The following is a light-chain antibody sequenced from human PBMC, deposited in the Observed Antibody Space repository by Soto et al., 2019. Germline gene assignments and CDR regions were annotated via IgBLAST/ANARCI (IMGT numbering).Light chain of an antibody. V-gene: IGKV3-15*01. CDR1: QSVSSN. CDR3: QQYNNWPRT. CDR2: GAS. Sequence: EIVMTQSPATLSVSPGERATLSCRASQSVSSNLAWYQQKPGQAPRLFIYGASTRPTGIPARFSGSGSGTEFTLTISSLQSEDFAVYYCQQYNNWPRTFGQGTKVEIK. J-gene: IGKJ1*01.